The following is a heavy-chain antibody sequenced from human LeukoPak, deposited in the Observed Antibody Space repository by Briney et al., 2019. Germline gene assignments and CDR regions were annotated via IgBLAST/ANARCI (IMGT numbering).Heavy chain of an antibody. CDR2: IRYDASNK. J-gene: IGHJ4*02. CDR3: ARGGPAAGRFDY. V-gene: IGHV3-30*02. CDR1: GFTFSSYS. D-gene: IGHD6-13*01. Sequence: GGSLRLSCAASGFTFSSYSMNWVRQAPGKGLEGVAFIRYDASNKYYADSVKGRFTISRDNSKSALYLQMNSLRTEDTAVYYCARGGPAAGRFDYWGQGTLVTVSS.